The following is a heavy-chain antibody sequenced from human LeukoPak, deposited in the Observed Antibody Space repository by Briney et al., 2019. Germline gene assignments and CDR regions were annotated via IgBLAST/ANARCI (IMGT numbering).Heavy chain of an antibody. CDR2: INPNSGGT. J-gene: IGHJ3*02. CDR1: GYTFTGYY. Sequence: ASVKVSCKASGYTFTGYYMHWVRQAPGQGLEWMGWINPNSGGTNYAQKFQGRVTMTRDTSICTAYMELSRLRSDDTAVYYCARVSSWSRPSDAFDIWGQGTMVTVSS. V-gene: IGHV1-2*02. CDR3: ARVSSWSRPSDAFDI. D-gene: IGHD6-13*01.